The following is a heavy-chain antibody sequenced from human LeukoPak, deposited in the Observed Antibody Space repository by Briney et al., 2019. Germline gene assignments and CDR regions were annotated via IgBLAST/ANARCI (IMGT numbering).Heavy chain of an antibody. D-gene: IGHD2-15*01. V-gene: IGHV4-30-2*01. J-gene: IGHJ4*02. CDR1: GGSISSGGNS. CDR2: IYHSGST. CDR3: ARARVGYCSGGSCYPSYFDY. Sequence: SQTLSLTCGVSGGSISSGGNSWSWIRQPPGKGLEWIGYIYHSGSTNYNPSLKSRVTISVDRSKNQFSLKLSSVTAADTAVYYCARARVGYCSGGSCYPSYFDYWGRGTLVIVSS.